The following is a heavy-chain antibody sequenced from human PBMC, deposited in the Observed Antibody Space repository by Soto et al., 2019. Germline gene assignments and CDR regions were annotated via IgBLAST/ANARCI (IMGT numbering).Heavy chain of an antibody. V-gene: IGHV3-30-3*01. Sequence: PGGSLRLSCAASGFTFSSYAMHWVRQAPGKGLEWVAVISYDGSNKYYADSVKGRFTISRDNSKNTLYLQMNSLRAEDTAVYYCARDSQRQWLVAEYFQHWGQGTLVTVSS. CDR2: ISYDGSNK. D-gene: IGHD6-19*01. CDR3: ARDSQRQWLVAEYFQH. CDR1: GFTFSSYA. J-gene: IGHJ1*01.